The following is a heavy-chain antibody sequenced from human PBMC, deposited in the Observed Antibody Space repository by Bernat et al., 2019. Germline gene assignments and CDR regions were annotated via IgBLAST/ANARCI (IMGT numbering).Heavy chain of an antibody. V-gene: IGHV1-46*01. CDR1: GYTFTSYY. Sequence: QVQLVQSGAEVKKPGASVKVSCKASGYTFTSYYMHWVRQAPGQGLEWMGIINPSGGSTSYAQKFQGRVTMTRDTSTSTVYMELSSLRSEETAVYYCARDGRYSGYDIYFDYWGQGTRVTVSS. D-gene: IGHD5-12*01. J-gene: IGHJ4*02. CDR2: INPSGGST. CDR3: ARDGRYSGYDIYFDY.